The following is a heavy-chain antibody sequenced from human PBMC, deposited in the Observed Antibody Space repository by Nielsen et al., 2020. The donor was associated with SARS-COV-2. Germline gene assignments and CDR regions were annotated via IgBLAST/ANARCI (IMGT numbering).Heavy chain of an antibody. CDR1: AFDFNYYG. D-gene: IGHD3/OR15-3a*01. Sequence: GGPLQITCAASAFDFNYYGRHWDSQAPGKGLEWVAYISYEVSKQFYADSVKGRFTNSRDSSKTTLYLQMNSLRAEETAMYYCAKDRATFMIYFRKGGMDYWGQGTLVTVSS. CDR3: AKDRATFMIYFRKGGMDY. V-gene: IGHV3-30*18. J-gene: IGHJ4*02. CDR2: ISYEVSKQ.